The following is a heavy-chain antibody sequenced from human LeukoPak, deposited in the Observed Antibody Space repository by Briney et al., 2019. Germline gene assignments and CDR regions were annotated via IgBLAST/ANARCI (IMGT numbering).Heavy chain of an antibody. CDR3: ARTYGSGAFDI. V-gene: IGHV4-31*03. CDR1: GGSISSGGYY. CDR2: IYYSGST. D-gene: IGHD4-17*01. J-gene: IGHJ3*02. Sequence: SETLSLTCTVSGGSISSGGYYWSWIRQHPGKGLEWIGYIYYSGSTYHNPSLKSRVTISVDTSKNQFSLKLSSVTAADTAVYYCARTYGSGAFDIWGQGTMVTVSS.